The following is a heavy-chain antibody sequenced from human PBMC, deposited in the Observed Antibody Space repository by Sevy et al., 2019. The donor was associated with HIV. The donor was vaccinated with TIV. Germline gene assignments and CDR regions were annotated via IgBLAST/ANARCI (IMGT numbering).Heavy chain of an antibody. D-gene: IGHD2-2*01. CDR3: ARHCSGSSCSHAFDI. Sequence: TLSLTCAVYGGSFSGYYWSWIRQPPGKGLEWVGEINHSGSANYNPSLKSRVTISVDTSDNQFSLKLSSVTAADTAVYYCARHCSGSSCSHAFDIWGQGTMVTVSS. CDR1: GGSFSGYY. CDR2: INHSGSA. V-gene: IGHV4-34*01. J-gene: IGHJ3*02.